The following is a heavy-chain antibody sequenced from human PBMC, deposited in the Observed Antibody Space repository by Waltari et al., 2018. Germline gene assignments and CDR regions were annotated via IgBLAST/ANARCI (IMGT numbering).Heavy chain of an antibody. CDR3: ARASYGSGSSWFDP. Sequence: QVQLQESGPGLVKPSETLSLICSVSGGSISTHFWGWIRQPPGKTLEWIGNIYSSGGTNYNPSLTSRVTISLDMSKNQFSLKLRSVSAADTAVYYCARASYGSGSSWFDPWGQGNLVTVSS. V-gene: IGHV4-59*11. D-gene: IGHD3-10*01. J-gene: IGHJ5*02. CDR2: IYSSGGT. CDR1: GGSISTHF.